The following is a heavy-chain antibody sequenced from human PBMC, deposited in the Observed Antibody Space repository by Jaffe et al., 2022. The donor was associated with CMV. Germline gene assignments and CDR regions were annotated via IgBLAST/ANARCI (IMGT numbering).Heavy chain of an antibody. D-gene: IGHD2-15*01. CDR3: AATEGYCSGGSCYRGDY. V-gene: IGHV3-48*03. CDR1: GFTFSSYE. CDR2: ISSSGSTI. Sequence: EVQLVESGGGLVQPGGSLRLSCAASGFTFSSYEMNWVRQAPGKGLEWVSYISSSGSTIYYADSVKGRFTISRDNAKNSLYLQMNSLRAEDTAVYYCAATEGYCSGGSCYRGDYWGQGTLVTVSS. J-gene: IGHJ4*02.